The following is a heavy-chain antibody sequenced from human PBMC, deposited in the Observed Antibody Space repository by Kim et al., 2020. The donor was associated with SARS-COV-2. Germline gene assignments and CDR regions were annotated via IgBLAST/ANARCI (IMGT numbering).Heavy chain of an antibody. CDR3: ARESPQVVAFDI. V-gene: IGHV4-59*01. Sequence: SETLSLTCTVSGGSISSYYWSWIRQPPGKGLEWIGYIYYSGSTNYNPSLKSRVTISVDTSKNQFSLKLSSVTAADTAVYYCARESPQVVAFDIWGQGTMV. CDR1: GGSISSYY. J-gene: IGHJ3*02. CDR2: IYYSGST.